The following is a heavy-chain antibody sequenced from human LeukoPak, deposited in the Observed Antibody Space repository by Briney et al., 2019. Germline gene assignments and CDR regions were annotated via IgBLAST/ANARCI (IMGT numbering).Heavy chain of an antibody. CDR3: ARQSYSSSSSPEYYYYMDV. D-gene: IGHD6-6*01. CDR2: FYPGDSDT. Sequence: GESLKISCKASGYSFTSYWSGWVRQIPGKGLEWMGSFYPGDSDTRYSPSFQGQVTISADKSINTAYLQWSSLKASDTAIYYCARQSYSSSSSPEYYYYMDVWGKGTTVTVSS. J-gene: IGHJ6*03. V-gene: IGHV5-51*01. CDR1: GYSFTSYW.